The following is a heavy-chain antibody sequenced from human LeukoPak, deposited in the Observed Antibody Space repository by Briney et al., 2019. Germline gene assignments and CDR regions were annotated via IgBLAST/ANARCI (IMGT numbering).Heavy chain of an antibody. V-gene: IGHV4-59*01. D-gene: IGHD3-3*01. CDR2: ISDSGTT. J-gene: IGHJ4*02. CDR3: ARDRSSGWVTTFEY. CDR1: GDSIRGYY. Sequence: SETLSLTCAVYGDSIRGYYWSWIRQPPGKGLEWIGYISDSGTTSYNPSLKSRVTISVDTSKNQFSLKLNSVTAADTAVYYCARDRSSGWVTTFEYWGQGILVSVSS.